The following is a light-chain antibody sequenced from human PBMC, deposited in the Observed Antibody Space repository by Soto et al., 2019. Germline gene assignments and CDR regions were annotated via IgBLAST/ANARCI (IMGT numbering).Light chain of an antibody. J-gene: IGLJ1*01. CDR1: SSDVGGYNY. CDR3: SSYAGSNNFGV. V-gene: IGLV2-8*01. CDR2: EVS. Sequence: LTQPPSASGSPGQSVTISCTGTSSDVGGYNYVSWYQQHPGKAPKLMIYEVSKRPSGVPDRFSGSKSGNTASLTVSGLQAEDEADYYCSSYAGSNNFGVFGTGAKVTVL.